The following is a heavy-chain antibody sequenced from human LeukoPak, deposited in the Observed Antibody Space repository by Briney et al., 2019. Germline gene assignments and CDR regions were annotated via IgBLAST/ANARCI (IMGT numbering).Heavy chain of an antibody. V-gene: IGHV3-33*01. CDR1: GFTFSSAG. CDR3: ARDYYDSSSPLGIDY. CDR2: ILVDGSNK. Sequence: GGSLRLSCAASGFTFSSAGMHWVGQAPGKGRGWLAVILVDGSNKSYADSVKGRFTTSRDKSTNTLYLQMNSLRAEDTAVYYCARDYYDSSSPLGIDYWGQGTLVTVSS. D-gene: IGHD3-22*01. J-gene: IGHJ4*02.